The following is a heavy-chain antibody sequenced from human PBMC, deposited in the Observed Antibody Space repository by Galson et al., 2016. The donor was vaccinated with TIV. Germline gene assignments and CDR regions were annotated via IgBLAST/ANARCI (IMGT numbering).Heavy chain of an antibody. CDR2: IGGSGGSP. J-gene: IGHJ4*02. V-gene: IGHV3-23*01. Sequence: SLRLSCAASGFSFSNYAMSWVRQAPGRGLEWVSGIGGSGGSPNYGVSVKGWFTIARDNSKNILYLQMNSLRAEDTAVYYRAKRPINTIFGAGSNYCDSWGQGTLVTVSS. D-gene: IGHD3-3*01. CDR3: AKRPINTIFGAGSNYCDS. CDR1: GFSFSNYA.